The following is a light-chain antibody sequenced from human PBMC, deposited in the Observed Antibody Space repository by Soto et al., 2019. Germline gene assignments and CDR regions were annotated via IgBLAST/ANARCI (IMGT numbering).Light chain of an antibody. CDR1: QTISSW. CDR2: KAS. Sequence: DIQMTQSPSTLSGSVGDRVTITCRASQTISSWLAWYQQKPGKAPKLLIYKASTLTSGVPSRFSGSGSGTEFTLTISSLQPDDFANYYCQHYNSYSEAFGQRTKVEL. J-gene: IGKJ1*01. CDR3: QHYNSYSEA. V-gene: IGKV1-5*03.